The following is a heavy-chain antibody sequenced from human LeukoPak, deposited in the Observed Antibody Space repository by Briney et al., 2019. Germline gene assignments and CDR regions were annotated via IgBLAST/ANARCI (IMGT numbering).Heavy chain of an antibody. CDR2: IDPNSGGT. CDR3: ARGGYGSSWGVDY. D-gene: IGHD6-19*01. V-gene: IGHV1-2*02. J-gene: IGHJ4*02. CDR1: GYTSTVYY. Sequence: ASVKVSCKASGYTSTVYYIYWVRQAPGQGLEWLGWIDPNSGGTNNAQKFQGRVTMTRDKSTSTAYMELTRLRYDDTAVYYCARGGYGSSWGVDYWGQGTPVIVSS.